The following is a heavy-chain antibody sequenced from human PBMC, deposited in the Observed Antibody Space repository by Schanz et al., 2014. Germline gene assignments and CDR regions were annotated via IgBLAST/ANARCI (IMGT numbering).Heavy chain of an antibody. J-gene: IGHJ3*02. CDR2: IYYSGST. V-gene: IGHV4-39*02. CDR3: ARDRGHGDLPGDI. D-gene: IGHD4-17*01. CDR1: GGSISSSNYY. Sequence: QLQLQESGPGLVKPSETLSLTCTVSGGSISSSNYYWGWIRQPPGKGLEWIESIYYSGSTYYNPSFKSRLTTSVDTSKNQFSRRLSSVTAADTAVYYCARDRGHGDLPGDIWGQGTMVTVSS.